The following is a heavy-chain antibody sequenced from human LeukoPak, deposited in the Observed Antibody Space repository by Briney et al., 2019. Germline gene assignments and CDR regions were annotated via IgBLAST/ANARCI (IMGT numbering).Heavy chain of an antibody. CDR2: IRSSSTTI. J-gene: IGHJ3*02. CDR1: GFTVSSNY. V-gene: IGHV3-48*01. Sequence: GGSLRLSCAASGFTVSSNYMSWVRQAPGKGLEWVSYIRSSSTTIYYADSVKGRFTISRDNAKNSLYLQMNSLRVEDTAVYYCARAKRNGFDIWGQGTMVTVSS. CDR3: ARAKRNGFDI.